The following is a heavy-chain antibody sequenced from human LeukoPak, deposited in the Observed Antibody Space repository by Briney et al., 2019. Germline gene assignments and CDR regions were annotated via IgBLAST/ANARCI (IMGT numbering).Heavy chain of an antibody. J-gene: IGHJ5*02. CDR2: INPNNGGT. Sequence: ASVKVSCQASGYTFTGYYMHWVRQAPGQGLEWMGWINPNNGGTNYAQKFQGRVTMTRDTSISTAYMELSRLRSDDTAVYYCARDMWGWFDPWGQGTLVTVSS. CDR3: ARDMWGWFDP. V-gene: IGHV1-2*02. CDR1: GYTFTGYY. D-gene: IGHD1-26*01.